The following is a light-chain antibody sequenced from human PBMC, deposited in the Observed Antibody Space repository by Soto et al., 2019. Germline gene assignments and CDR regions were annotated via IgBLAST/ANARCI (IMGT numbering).Light chain of an antibody. CDR2: GAF. J-gene: IGKJ2*01. CDR1: QSVSSK. V-gene: IGKV3-15*01. CDR3: LQYNDWPFT. Sequence: EIVMTQSPATLSVSPGEGATLSCKASQSVSSKLAWYQQKPGQALRVLIYGAFTRATGIPARFSGSGSGTEFTLTISSLQSEDFAVYYCLQYNDWPFTFGHGTKLEIK.